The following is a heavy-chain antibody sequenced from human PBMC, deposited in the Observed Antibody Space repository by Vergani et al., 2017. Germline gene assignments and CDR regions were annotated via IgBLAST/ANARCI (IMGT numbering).Heavy chain of an antibody. CDR3: AKGGDIVVVPAATIDY. CDR2: ISGSGGST. CDR1: GFTFSSYA. D-gene: IGHD2-2*01. V-gene: IGHV3-23*01. Sequence: EVQLLESGGGLVQPGGSLRLSCAASGFTFSSYAMSWVRQAPGKGLGWVPAISGSGGSTYYADAVKGRFTISRDNSKNTLYLQMNSLRAEDTAVYYCAKGGDIVVVPAATIDYWGQGTLVTVSA. J-gene: IGHJ4*02.